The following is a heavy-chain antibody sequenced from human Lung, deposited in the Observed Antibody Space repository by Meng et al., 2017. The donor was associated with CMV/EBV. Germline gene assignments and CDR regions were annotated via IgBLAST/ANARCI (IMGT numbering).Heavy chain of an antibody. D-gene: IGHD5-12*01. CDR3: ANRYSGYEDVWYFDY. CDR2: IRDDGSNT. J-gene: IGHJ4*02. CDR1: GFTLSSYG. V-gene: IGHV3-30*02. Sequence: GGSXRLSCVMSGFTLSSYGMHWVRQAPGKGLEWVSFIRDDGSNTYSADSVRGRFTISRDNSKNTLYLQMNSLRAEDTAVYYCANRYSGYEDVWYFDYWGQGXLVTVSS.